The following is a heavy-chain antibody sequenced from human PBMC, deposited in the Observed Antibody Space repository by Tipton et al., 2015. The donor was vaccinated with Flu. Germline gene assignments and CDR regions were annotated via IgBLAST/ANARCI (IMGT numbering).Heavy chain of an antibody. CDR3: AKVIPELVAGLDY. Sequence: LSLTCAASGFTFSRYAMSWVRQAPGKGLEWVSNIRGSGGRGAGTYYADSVKGRFSISRDNSKNMLYLHMSSLRPEDTAIYYCAKVIPELVAGLDYWGQGTLVTVPS. D-gene: IGHD6-19*01. V-gene: IGHV3-23*01. CDR2: IRGSGGRGAGT. J-gene: IGHJ4*02. CDR1: GFTFSRYA.